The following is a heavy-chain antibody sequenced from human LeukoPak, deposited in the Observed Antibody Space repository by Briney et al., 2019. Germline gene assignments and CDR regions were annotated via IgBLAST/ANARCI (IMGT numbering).Heavy chain of an antibody. D-gene: IGHD3-10*01. V-gene: IGHV1-8*01. J-gene: IGHJ5*02. CDR1: GFTFTSYD. Sequence: GASVTVSFTASGFTFTSYDINWVRQASGQGLEWMGWMNPNNGNTGYAQKFQGRVTMTRDTSISTAYMELRGLRSEDTAIYYCVRDGEGVAISVNYWFDPWGQGTLVTVSS. CDR2: MNPNNGNT. CDR3: VRDGEGVAISVNYWFDP.